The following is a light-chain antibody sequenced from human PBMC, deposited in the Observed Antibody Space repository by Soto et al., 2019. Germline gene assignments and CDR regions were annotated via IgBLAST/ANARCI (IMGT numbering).Light chain of an antibody. CDR3: SSYAGSNIGV. J-gene: IGLJ2*01. Sequence: QSALTRPPSASGSPGQSVTISCTGTSSDVGGYNYVSWYQQYPGKAPKLLIYEVSKRPSGVPDRFSASKSGNTASLTVSGLQAEDEADYYCSSYAGSNIGVFGGGTKLTVL. V-gene: IGLV2-8*01. CDR1: SSDVGGYNY. CDR2: EVS.